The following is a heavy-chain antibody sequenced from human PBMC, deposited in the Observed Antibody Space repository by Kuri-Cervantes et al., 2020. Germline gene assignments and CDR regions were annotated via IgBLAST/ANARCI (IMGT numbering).Heavy chain of an antibody. D-gene: IGHD6-19*01. CDR2: IYYSGST. CDR3: ARGDSSGWFVDY. Sequence: SETLSLTCTVSGGSISSYYWSWIRQPPGKGLEWIGYIYYSGSTNYNPSLKRRLTMSVDTSNNQFSMKLNSVTAADTAVYYCARGDSSGWFVDYWGQGTLVTVSS. CDR1: GGSISSYY. V-gene: IGHV4-59*12. J-gene: IGHJ4*02.